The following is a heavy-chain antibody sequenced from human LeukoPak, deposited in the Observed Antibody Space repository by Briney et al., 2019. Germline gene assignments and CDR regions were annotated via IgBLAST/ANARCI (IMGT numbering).Heavy chain of an antibody. D-gene: IGHD4-17*01. V-gene: IGHV3-53*01. Sequence: GGSLRLSCAASGFTVSSNYMSWVRQAPGKGLEWVSVIYSGGSTYYADSVKGRFTIFRDNSKSTLYLQMNSLRAEDTAVYYCARADYGDYRVWYFDLWGRGTLVTVSS. J-gene: IGHJ2*01. CDR3: ARADYGDYRVWYFDL. CDR1: GFTVSSNY. CDR2: IYSGGST.